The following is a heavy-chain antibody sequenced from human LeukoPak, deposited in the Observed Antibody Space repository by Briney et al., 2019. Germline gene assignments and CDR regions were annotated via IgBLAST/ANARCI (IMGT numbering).Heavy chain of an antibody. D-gene: IGHD5-12*01. J-gene: IGHJ4*02. CDR3: ARASGYADFDY. Sequence: GGSLRLSCAASRFTFSDYYMSWIRQAPGKGLEWVSYISSSGSTIYYADSVKGRFTISRDNAKNSLYLQMNSLRAEDMAVYYCARASGYADFDYWGQGTLVTVSS. CDR1: RFTFSDYY. CDR2: ISSSGSTI. V-gene: IGHV3-11*01.